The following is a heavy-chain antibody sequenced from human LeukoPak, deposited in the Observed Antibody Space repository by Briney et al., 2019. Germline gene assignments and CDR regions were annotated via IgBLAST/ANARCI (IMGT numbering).Heavy chain of an antibody. V-gene: IGHV1-3*01. CDR3: ARLAVAGTGDF. CDR2: INAGNGNT. D-gene: IGHD6-19*01. Sequence: ASVKVSCKASGYIFTNYAMHWVRQAPRQRLEWMGWINAGNGNTQYSQKFQGRVTFTRDTSASTAYMELSSLRSEDTAVYYCARLAVAGTGDFWGQGTLVTVSS. CDR1: GYIFTNYA. J-gene: IGHJ4*02.